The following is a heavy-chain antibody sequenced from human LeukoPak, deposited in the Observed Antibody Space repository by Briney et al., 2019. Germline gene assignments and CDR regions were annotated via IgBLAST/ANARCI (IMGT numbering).Heavy chain of an antibody. J-gene: IGHJ4*02. Sequence: PGGSLRLSCAVSGFTFNNYAMNWVRQAPGKGLEWVSAISGSGATTYYADSVKGRFTISRDTSKNMVFLQMNSLRVEDTAVYYCARGIDYWGRGTLVTVSS. V-gene: IGHV3-23*01. CDR2: ISGSGATT. CDR3: ARGIDY. CDR1: GFTFNNYA.